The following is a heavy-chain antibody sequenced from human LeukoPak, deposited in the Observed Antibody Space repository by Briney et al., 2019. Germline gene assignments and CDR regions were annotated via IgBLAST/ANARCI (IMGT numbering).Heavy chain of an antibody. J-gene: IGHJ3*02. V-gene: IGHV5-51*01. Sequence: GESLKISCKGSGYSFTSYWIGWVRQMPGKGLEWMGIIYPGDSDTRYSPSFQGQVTISADKSISTAYLQWSSLKASDTAMYYCAIIGGDYGDYLAFDIWGQGTMVTVSS. CDR2: IYPGDSDT. D-gene: IGHD4-17*01. CDR1: GYSFTSYW. CDR3: AIIGGDYGDYLAFDI.